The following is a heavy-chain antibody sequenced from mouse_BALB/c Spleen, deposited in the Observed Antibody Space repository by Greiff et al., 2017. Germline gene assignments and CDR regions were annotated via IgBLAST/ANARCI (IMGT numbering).Heavy chain of an antibody. D-gene: IGHD2-2*01. CDR1: GFTFSSYT. J-gene: IGHJ2*01. Sequence: EVQRVESGGGLVQPGGSLKLSCAASGFTFSSYTMSWVRQTPEKRLEWVATISSGGSYTYYPDSVKGRFTISRDNAKNTLYLQMSSLKSEDTAMYYCTRDQSGYDGFDYWGQGTTLTVSS. CDR3: TRDQSGYDGFDY. V-gene: IGHV5-6-4*01. CDR2: ISSGGSYT.